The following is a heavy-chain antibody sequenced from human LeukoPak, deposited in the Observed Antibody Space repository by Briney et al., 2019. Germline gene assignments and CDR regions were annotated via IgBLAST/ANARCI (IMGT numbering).Heavy chain of an antibody. J-gene: IGHJ3*01. CDR1: GYTFTGYY. CDR3: ARIRDGYNDPYDL. D-gene: IGHD5-24*01. V-gene: IGHV1-46*01. CDR2: ISPDGGNT. Sequence: ASVKVSCKASGYTFTGYYMHWVRQAPGQVLEWMGLISPDGGNTNYAQNFQGRVTLTRDTSTSTVYMELSSLRSEDTAIYYCARIRDGYNDPYDLWGQGTVVTVPS.